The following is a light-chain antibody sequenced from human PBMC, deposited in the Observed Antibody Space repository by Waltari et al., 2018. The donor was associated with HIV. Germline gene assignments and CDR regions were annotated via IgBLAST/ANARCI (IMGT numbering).Light chain of an antibody. V-gene: IGLV2-14*03. J-gene: IGLJ2*01. CDR2: DVS. Sequence: QSALTQPASVSGSPGQSITISCTGTSSDVGGYKYVPWYQRYPGKAPKLLIYDVSDRPAGVSNRFSGSKSGNTASLTISGLQAEDEADYYCSSFTRRNNVIFGGGTKLTVL. CDR3: SSFTRRNNVI. CDR1: SSDVGGYKY.